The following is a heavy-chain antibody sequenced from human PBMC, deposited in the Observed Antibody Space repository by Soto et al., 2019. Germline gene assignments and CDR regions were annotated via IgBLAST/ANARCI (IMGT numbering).Heavy chain of an antibody. Sequence: QVQLVQSGAEVKKPGSSVKVSCKASGGTLSSYTISWVRQAPGQGLEWMGRIIPILGIANYAQKFQGRVTITADKSTSIAYMELSSLRSEDTAVYYCAGGGYYDFWSGYEFDYWGQGTLVTVSS. V-gene: IGHV1-69*02. J-gene: IGHJ4*02. CDR3: AGGGYYDFWSGYEFDY. CDR1: GGTLSSYT. D-gene: IGHD3-3*01. CDR2: IIPILGIA.